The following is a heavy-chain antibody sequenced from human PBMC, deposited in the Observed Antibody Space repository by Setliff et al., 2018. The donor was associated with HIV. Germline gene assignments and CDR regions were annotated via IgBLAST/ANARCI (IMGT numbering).Heavy chain of an antibody. V-gene: IGHV1-69*05. J-gene: IGHJ4*02. CDR3: ARVADRYYYGSGSQYYFDY. Sequence: SVKVSCKASGGTFSSYAISWVRQAPGQGLEWMGGIIPIFGTANYAQKFQGRVTITTDESTSTAYMELSSLRSEDTAVYYCARVADRYYYGSGSQYYFDYWGQGTLVTVS. CDR2: IIPIFGTA. CDR1: GGTFSSYA. D-gene: IGHD3-10*01.